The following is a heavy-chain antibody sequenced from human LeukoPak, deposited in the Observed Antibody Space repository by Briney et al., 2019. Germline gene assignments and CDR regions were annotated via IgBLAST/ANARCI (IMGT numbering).Heavy chain of an antibody. Sequence: ASVKVSCKASGYTLTNYALNWVRQAPGQGLEWMGWISAYNGNTNYAQKLQGRVTMTTDTSTSTAYMELRSLRSDDTAVYYCARDSVVPAAVYYYYGMDVWGQGTTVTVSS. CDR1: GYTLTNYA. CDR2: ISAYNGNT. D-gene: IGHD2-2*01. CDR3: ARDSVVPAAVYYYYGMDV. J-gene: IGHJ6*02. V-gene: IGHV1-18*01.